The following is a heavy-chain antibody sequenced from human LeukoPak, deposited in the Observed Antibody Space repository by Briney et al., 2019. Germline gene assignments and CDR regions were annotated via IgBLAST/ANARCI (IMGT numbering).Heavy chain of an antibody. CDR1: GYTFTSYG. CDR3: ARDGRCSGGSCYSEAFDI. J-gene: IGHJ3*02. D-gene: IGHD2-15*01. CDR2: ISTYNGNT. Sequence: ASVKVSCKASGYTFTSYGISWVRQAPGQGLEWMGWISTYNGNTNYAQKLQGRVTMTTHTSTTTAYMELRSLRSDDTAVYYCARDGRCSGGSCYSEAFDIWGQGTMVTVSS. V-gene: IGHV1-18*01.